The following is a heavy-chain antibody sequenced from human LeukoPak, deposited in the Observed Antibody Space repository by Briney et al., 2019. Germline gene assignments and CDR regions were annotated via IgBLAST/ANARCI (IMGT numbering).Heavy chain of an antibody. J-gene: IGHJ4*02. V-gene: IGHV3-23*01. CDR3: AKDHSITIFGVVIAYFDY. Sequence: GGSLRLSCAASGFTFSSYAMSWVRQAPGKGLEGVSAISGSGGSTYYADSVKGRFTISRDNSKNTLYLQMNSLRAEDTAVYYCAKDHSITIFGVVIAYFDYWGQGTLVTVSS. CDR2: ISGSGGST. CDR1: GFTFSSYA. D-gene: IGHD3-3*01.